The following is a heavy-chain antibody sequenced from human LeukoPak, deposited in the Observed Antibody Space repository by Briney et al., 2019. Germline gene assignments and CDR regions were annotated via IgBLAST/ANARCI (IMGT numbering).Heavy chain of an antibody. CDR2: IYPGDSDT. J-gene: IGHJ2*01. CDR3: ARRRVGYSGSYSSWYFDL. V-gene: IGHV5-51*03. CDR1: GYSFTSYW. D-gene: IGHD1-26*01. Sequence: GGPLKFSCKGSGYSFTSYWFGGVRRLPGKGLGWLGIIYPGDSDTRYSPSFQVQVTISADKSISNAYLQWSSLKASDTAMYYCARRRVGYSGSYSSWYFDLWGRGTLVTVSS.